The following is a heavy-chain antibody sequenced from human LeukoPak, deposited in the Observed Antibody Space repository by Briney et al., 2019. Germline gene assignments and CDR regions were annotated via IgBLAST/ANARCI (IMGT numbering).Heavy chain of an antibody. CDR2: ISYDGSNK. V-gene: IGHV3-30*04. Sequence: PGGSLRLSCAASGFTFSNYAMHWVRQAPGKGLEWVAVISYDGSNKYYTDSVKGRFTIFRDNSKNPLYLQMNSLSAEDTATYHCAREHWEYSGYDLPYFDFWGQGTLVTVSS. J-gene: IGHJ4*02. D-gene: IGHD5-12*01. CDR1: GFTFSNYA. CDR3: AREHWEYSGYDLPYFDF.